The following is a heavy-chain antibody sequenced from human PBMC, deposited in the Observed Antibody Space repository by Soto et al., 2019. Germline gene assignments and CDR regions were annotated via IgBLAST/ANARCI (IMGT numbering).Heavy chain of an antibody. CDR1: GFTFSSYD. Sequence: EVQLVESGGGLVQPGGSLRLSCAASGFTFSSYDMHWVRQATGKGLEWVSAIGTAGDTYYPGSVKGRFTISRENAKSTLYLQMNSLRAEDTAVYYCATAEVDYWGPGTLVTVSS. V-gene: IGHV3-13*01. CDR3: ATAEVDY. CDR2: IGTAGDT. J-gene: IGHJ4*02.